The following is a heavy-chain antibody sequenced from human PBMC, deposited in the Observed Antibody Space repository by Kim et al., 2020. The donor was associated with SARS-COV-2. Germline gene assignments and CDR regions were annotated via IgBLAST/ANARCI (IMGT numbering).Heavy chain of an antibody. Sequence: GGSLRLSCSTSGFTFSNFAFSWVRQSPGRGLEWVSTINRSGGSSYYADSVRGRFTISRDNSKNTVYLQMDSLRAEDAALYYCAKEGPSLLRYFDWLPYDLWGQGTLVTVSS. J-gene: IGHJ4*02. CDR1: GFTFSNFA. V-gene: IGHV3-23*01. D-gene: IGHD3-9*01. CDR3: AKEGPSLLRYFDWLPYDL. CDR2: INRSGGSS.